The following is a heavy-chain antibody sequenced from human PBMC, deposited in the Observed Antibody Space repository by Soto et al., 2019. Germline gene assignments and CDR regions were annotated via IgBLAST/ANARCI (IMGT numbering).Heavy chain of an antibody. CDR3: AKGPAGYCSSTSCLTPRYFDY. D-gene: IGHD2-2*01. Sequence: PGGSLRLSCAASGFTFSSYSMNWVRQAPGKGLEWVSHISSSSSTIYYADSVKGRFTISRDNAKNSLYLQMNSLRAEDTAVYYCAKGPAGYCSSTSCLTPRYFDYWGQGTLVTVSS. CDR2: ISSSSSTI. J-gene: IGHJ4*02. CDR1: GFTFSSYS. V-gene: IGHV3-48*01.